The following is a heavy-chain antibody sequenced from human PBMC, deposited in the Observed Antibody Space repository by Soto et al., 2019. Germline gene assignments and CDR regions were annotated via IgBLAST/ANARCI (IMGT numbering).Heavy chain of an antibody. Sequence: GSLRLSCAASGFTFSSYSMNWIRQAPGEGLEWVSSISSSSSYIYYADSVKGRFTISRDNAKNSLYLQMNSLRAEDTAVYYCARDATYYDFWSGYSPSGWFDPWGQGTLVTVSS. J-gene: IGHJ5*02. D-gene: IGHD3-3*01. CDR2: ISSSSSYI. CDR3: ARDATYYDFWSGYSPSGWFDP. CDR1: GFTFSSYS. V-gene: IGHV3-21*01.